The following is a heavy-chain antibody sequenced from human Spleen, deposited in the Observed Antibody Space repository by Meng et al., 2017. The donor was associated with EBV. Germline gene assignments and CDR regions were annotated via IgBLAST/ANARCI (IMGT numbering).Heavy chain of an antibody. D-gene: IGHD3-16*01. CDR3: AQRERWGLDP. J-gene: IGHJ5*02. CDR2: IYHSGST. CDR1: GGSISRSNW. Sequence: QVGPEGAGPGMGKHSGTLALTCGVYGGSISRSNWWSWVRQTPGKGLEWIGEIYHSGSTSYNPSLESRVTISVDKSKNQIFLKLRSVTAADTAVYYCAQRERWGLDPWGQGTLVTVSS. V-gene: IGHV4-4*02.